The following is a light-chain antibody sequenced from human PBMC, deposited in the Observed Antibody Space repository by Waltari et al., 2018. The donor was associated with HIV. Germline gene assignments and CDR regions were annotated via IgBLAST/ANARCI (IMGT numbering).Light chain of an antibody. V-gene: IGLV2-23*02. CDR2: EVT. CDR3: CSYAGGNTLV. Sequence: QSALTQPASVSGSPGQSITISCTGTSSDVGSYNLVSWYQQHPGKAPNLMIYEVTKRPSGVSNHFSASKSGNTASLTISGLQAEDEADYYCCSYAGGNTLVFGGGTKLTVL. CDR1: SSDVGSYNL. J-gene: IGLJ2*01.